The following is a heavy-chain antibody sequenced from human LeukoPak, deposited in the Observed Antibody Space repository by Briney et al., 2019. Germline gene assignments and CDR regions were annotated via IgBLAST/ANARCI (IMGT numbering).Heavy chain of an antibody. D-gene: IGHD6-13*01. V-gene: IGHV4-38-2*02. CDR3: ARDPRQLVQGWFDP. Sequence: SETLSLTCTVSGYSISSGYYWGWIWQPPGKGLEWIGSIYHSGSTYYNPSLKSRVTISVDTSKNQFSLKLSSVTAADTAVYYCARDPRQLVQGWFDPWGQGTLVTVSS. CDR1: GYSISSGYY. CDR2: IYHSGST. J-gene: IGHJ5*02.